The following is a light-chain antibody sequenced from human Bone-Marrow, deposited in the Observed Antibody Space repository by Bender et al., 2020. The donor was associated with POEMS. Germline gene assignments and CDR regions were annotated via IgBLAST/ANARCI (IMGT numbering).Light chain of an antibody. CDR3: QAWDSGAGAYV. CDR2: EDS. Sequence: SYELIQPPSGSVSPGQTATITCSGENLGDKYTFWYQQKSGQPPVLVIYEDSKRPSGIPERFSGSNSGTTATLTISGTHSADEADYYCQAWDSGAGAYVFGTGTKLTVL. V-gene: IGLV3-1*01. CDR1: NLGDKY. J-gene: IGLJ1*01.